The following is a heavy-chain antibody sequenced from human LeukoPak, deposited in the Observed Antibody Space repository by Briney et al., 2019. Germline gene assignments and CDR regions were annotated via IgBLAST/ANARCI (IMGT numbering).Heavy chain of an antibody. Sequence: PSETLSLTCAVSGGSISSGGYSWSWIRQPPGKGLEWIGYIYHSGSTYYNPSLKSRVTISVDRSKNQFSLKLGSVTAADTAVYYCARGCSGSYYSPFFDYWGQGTLVTVSS. J-gene: IGHJ4*02. V-gene: IGHV4-30-2*01. CDR2: IYHSGST. D-gene: IGHD1-26*01. CDR1: GGSISSGGYS. CDR3: ARGCSGSYYSPFFDY.